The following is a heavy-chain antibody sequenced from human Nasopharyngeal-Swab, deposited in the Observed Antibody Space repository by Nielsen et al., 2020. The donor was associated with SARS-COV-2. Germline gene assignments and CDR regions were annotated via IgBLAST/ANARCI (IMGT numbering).Heavy chain of an antibody. V-gene: IGHV3-23*01. D-gene: IGHD2-21*02. J-gene: IGHJ3*02. CDR3: ARDAHVIGPDFDAFDI. Sequence: GSLRLSCAASGFTFSNYAMSWVRQAPGKGLEWVSGISASGASTYYADSVKGRFTISRDNSQNTLYLQVNSLRAEDTALFYCARDAHVIGPDFDAFDIWGQGTMVTVSS. CDR1: GFTFSNYA. CDR2: ISASGAST.